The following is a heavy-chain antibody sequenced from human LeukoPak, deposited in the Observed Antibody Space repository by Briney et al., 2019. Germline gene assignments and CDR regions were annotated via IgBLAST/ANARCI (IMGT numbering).Heavy chain of an antibody. Sequence: SETLSLTCTVSGGSISSSSYYWSWIRQPPGKGLEWIGYIYYSGSSNYNPPLKSRVTISVDTSKNQFSLKVSSVTAADTAVYYCARNARYNWFDPWGQGTLVTVSS. CDR3: ARNARYNWFDP. CDR1: GGSISSSSYY. CDR2: IYYSGSS. V-gene: IGHV4-61*01. J-gene: IGHJ5*02.